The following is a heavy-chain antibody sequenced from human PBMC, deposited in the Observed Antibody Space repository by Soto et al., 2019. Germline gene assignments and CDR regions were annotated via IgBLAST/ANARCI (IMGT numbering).Heavy chain of an antibody. V-gene: IGHV1-18*01. D-gene: IGHD3-16*01. CDR2: INTYNGKT. J-gene: IGHJ6*02. CDR1: GYIFTSYG. CDR3: AMVDVYVTPSPQDV. Sequence: QVQLVQSGAEVKNPGASVKVSCKTSGYIFTSYGIGWARQAPGQGLEWMGWINTYNGKTNYAQNLQGRVTLITDTSTSTAYMELRSLRSNDTAIYYCAMVDVYVTPSPQDVWGQGTTVTVSS.